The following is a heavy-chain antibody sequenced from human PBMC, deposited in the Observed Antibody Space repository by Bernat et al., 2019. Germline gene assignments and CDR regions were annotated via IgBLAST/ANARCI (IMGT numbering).Heavy chain of an antibody. Sequence: QVQLVESGGGVVQPGRSLRLSCAASGFTFSSYAMHWVRQAPGKGLEWVAVISYDGSNKYYADSVKGRFTISRDNSKNTLYLQMNSLRAEDTAVYYCARRIYGSGSNHNWFDPWGQGTLVTVSS. CDR3: ARRIYGSGSNHNWFDP. D-gene: IGHD3-10*01. CDR2: ISYDGSNK. V-gene: IGHV3-30*07. J-gene: IGHJ5*02. CDR1: GFTFSSYA.